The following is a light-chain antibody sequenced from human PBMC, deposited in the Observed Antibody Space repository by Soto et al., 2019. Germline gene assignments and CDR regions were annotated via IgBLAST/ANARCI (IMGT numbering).Light chain of an antibody. J-gene: IGKJ1*01. CDR1: QSVPSNY. Sequence: EIVLTQSPGTLSLSPGEGATLSCWASQSVPSNYLAWFQQRPGQAPRLLMYGASSRATGIPDRFRGSGSGTEFTVTISRLEPDDFAVYYCQQYGDASRTFGQGTKVEIK. V-gene: IGKV3-20*01. CDR3: QQYGDASRT. CDR2: GAS.